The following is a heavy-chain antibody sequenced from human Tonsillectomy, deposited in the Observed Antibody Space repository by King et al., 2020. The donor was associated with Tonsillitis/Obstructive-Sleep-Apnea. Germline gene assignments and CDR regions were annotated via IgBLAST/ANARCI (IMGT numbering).Heavy chain of an antibody. CDR3: ARAVVEWLAPDRMIYYYCMDI. D-gene: IGHD3-3*01. CDR1: GGSISSGGYY. V-gene: IGHV4-31*01. Sequence: QLQESGPGLVKPSQTLSLTCTVSGGSISSGGYYWSWIRQPPGKGLEGIGYIYYSGSTYYNPSLKSLVTISVDTSKNQFSLKLSSVTAADTAVYYCARAVVEWLAPDRMIYYYCMDIWGQGTPVTVSS. CDR2: IYYSGST. J-gene: IGHJ6*02.